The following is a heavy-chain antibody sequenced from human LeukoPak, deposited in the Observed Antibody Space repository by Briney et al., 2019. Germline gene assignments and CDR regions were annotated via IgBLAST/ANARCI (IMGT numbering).Heavy chain of an antibody. CDR1: GFTFSSYG. D-gene: IGHD1-26*01. J-gene: IGHJ4*02. CDR2: ISYDGSNK. CDR3: AKDLGRYFDY. Sequence: GGSLRLSCAASGFTFSSYGMHWVRQAPGKGLEWVAVISYDGSNKYYADSVKGRFTISRDNSKNTLYLQMNSLRAEDTAVYYCAKDLGRYFDYWGQGTLVTASS. V-gene: IGHV3-30*18.